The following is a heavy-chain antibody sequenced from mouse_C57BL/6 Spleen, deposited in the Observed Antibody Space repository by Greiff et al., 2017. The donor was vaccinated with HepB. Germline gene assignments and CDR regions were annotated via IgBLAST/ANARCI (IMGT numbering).Heavy chain of an antibody. D-gene: IGHD2-4*01. Sequence: EVQLQQSGPELVKPGASVKMSCKASGYTFTDYNMHWVKQSHGKSLEWIGYINPNNGGTSYNQKFKGKATLTVNKSSSTAYMELRSLTSADSAVYYCAPYDYVGPYYALDYWGQGTSVTVSS. CDR1: GYTFTDYN. V-gene: IGHV1-22*01. CDR2: INPNNGGT. J-gene: IGHJ4*01. CDR3: APYDYVGPYYALDY.